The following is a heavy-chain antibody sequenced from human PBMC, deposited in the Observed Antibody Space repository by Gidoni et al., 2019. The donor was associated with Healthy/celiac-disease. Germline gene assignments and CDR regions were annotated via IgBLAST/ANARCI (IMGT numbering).Heavy chain of an antibody. D-gene: IGHD1-26*01. CDR1: GFTFSSYS. CDR2: ISSSSSTI. Sequence: EVQLVESGGGLVQPGGSLRLSCAAAGFTFSSYSMNWVRQAPGKGLEWVSYISSSSSTIYYADSVKGRFTISRDNAKNSLYLQMNSLRAEDTAVYYCARDKEGWELPDDAFDIWGQGTMVTVSS. J-gene: IGHJ3*02. V-gene: IGHV3-48*01. CDR3: ARDKEGWELPDDAFDI.